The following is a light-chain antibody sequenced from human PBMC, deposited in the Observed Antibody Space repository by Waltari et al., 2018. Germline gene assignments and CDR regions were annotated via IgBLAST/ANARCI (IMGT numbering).Light chain of an antibody. J-gene: IGLJ2*01. CDR1: SLRTYY. CDR2: GKN. CDR3: HSRDSSGNVL. V-gene: IGLV3-19*01. Sequence: SSELTQDPAVSVALGQTVRITCQGASLRTYYVSWFHQQQGQAPALVIYGKNKRPAGIPDRFSASSSGSTASLTIIGAQAEDEADYYCHSRDSSGNVLIGGGTKLTVV.